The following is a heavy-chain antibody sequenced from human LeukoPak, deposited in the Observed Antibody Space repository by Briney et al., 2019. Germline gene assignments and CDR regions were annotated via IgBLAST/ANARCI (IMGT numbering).Heavy chain of an antibody. J-gene: IGHJ4*02. Sequence: PSETLSLTCTVSGDSISSGNYWGWIRQPAGKAPEWIGRIFNTGSTSYNPSLKSRVTISVDTSKNQFSLNLRSVTAADTAVYYCARDICGYNYGCFDSWGQGTLVTVSS. D-gene: IGHD5-18*01. CDR3: ARDICGYNYGCFDS. CDR2: IFNTGST. V-gene: IGHV4-61*02. CDR1: GDSISSGNY.